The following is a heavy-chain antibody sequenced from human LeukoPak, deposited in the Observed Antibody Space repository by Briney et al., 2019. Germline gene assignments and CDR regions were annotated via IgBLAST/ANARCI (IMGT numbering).Heavy chain of an antibody. V-gene: IGHV3-66*01. CDR3: ARGMSGYSSYDY. CDR1: GFSVSSNY. Sequence: PGGSLRLSCAASGFSVSSNYLSWVRQAPGKGLEWVSVIYNGGNTYYADSVKGRFTLSSDNSKNTLYLQMNSLTAEDTAVYCCARGMSGYSSYDYWGQGILVTVSS. CDR2: IYNGGNT. J-gene: IGHJ4*02. D-gene: IGHD5-12*01.